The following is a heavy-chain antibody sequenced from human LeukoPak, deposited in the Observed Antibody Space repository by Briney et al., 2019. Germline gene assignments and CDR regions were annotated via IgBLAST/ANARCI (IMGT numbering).Heavy chain of an antibody. CDR1: GGTFSSYA. D-gene: IGHD6-13*01. CDR3: ARVRIAAQGYFDY. Sequence: SVKVSCKASGGTFSSYAISWVRQAPGQGLEWMGGIIPIFGTANYAQKFQGRVTITTDESTSTAYMELSSLRSEDTAAYYCARVRIAAQGYFDYWGQGTLVTVSS. CDR2: IIPIFGTA. V-gene: IGHV1-69*05. J-gene: IGHJ4*02.